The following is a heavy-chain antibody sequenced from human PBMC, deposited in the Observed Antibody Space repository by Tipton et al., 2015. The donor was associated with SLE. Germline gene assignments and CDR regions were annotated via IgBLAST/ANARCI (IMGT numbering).Heavy chain of an antibody. J-gene: IGHJ5*01. V-gene: IGHV4-39*07. Sequence: ILSLTCTVSGDSVFIGSSSYCGWIRQPPGKGLEWIGSIYNTGNTYYNASLKSRVTISVDTSKNQFSLRLTSATAADTAVYYCARATYCSSTSCYNGGWFDSWGQGTRVTVSS. CDR1: GDSVFIGSSSY. CDR3: ARATYCSSTSCYNGGWFDS. D-gene: IGHD2-2*02. CDR2: IYNTGNT.